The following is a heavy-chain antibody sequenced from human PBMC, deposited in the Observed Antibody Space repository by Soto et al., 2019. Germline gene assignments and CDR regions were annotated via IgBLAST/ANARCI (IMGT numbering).Heavy chain of an antibody. CDR3: RSGGSSGWYYFGY. Sequence: SSVKVSCKAAGGAFSSYAISWVRQAPGEGLEWMGGIIPIFGTPNVAQKFQGRVTITAVESTSTGYVEQSRLRSEDAGQYYCRSGGSSGWYYFGYRGQGTMLTVSS. CDR2: IIPIFGTP. J-gene: IGHJ4*02. D-gene: IGHD6-19*01. CDR1: GGAFSSYA. V-gene: IGHV1-69*13.